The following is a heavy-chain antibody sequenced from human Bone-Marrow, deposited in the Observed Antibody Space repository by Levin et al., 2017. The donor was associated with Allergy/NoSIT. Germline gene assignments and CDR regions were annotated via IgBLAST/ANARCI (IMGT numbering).Heavy chain of an antibody. J-gene: IGHJ4*02. V-gene: IGHV3-21*01. Sequence: PGGSLRLSCAASGFTFSSYSMNWVRQAPGKGLEWVSSISSSSSYIYYADSVKGRFTISRDNAKNSLYLQMNSLRAEDTAVYYCARDPSSSWPNQSPNWGQGTLVTVSS. D-gene: IGHD6-13*01. CDR1: GFTFSSYS. CDR3: ARDPSSSWPNQSPN. CDR2: ISSSSSYI.